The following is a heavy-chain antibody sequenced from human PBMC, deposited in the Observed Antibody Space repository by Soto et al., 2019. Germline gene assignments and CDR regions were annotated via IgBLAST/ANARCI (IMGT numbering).Heavy chain of an antibody. J-gene: IGHJ3*02. CDR2: ISSNSDTT. D-gene: IGHD4-17*01. V-gene: IGHV3-23*01. CDR1: GFIFSTYA. CDR3: AHPRGYGVFDAVDI. Sequence: SLRLSCAASGFIFSTYAMNWVRQAPGEGLEWVSAISSNSDTTFYAESVRGRFTISRDNSVNTLYLQMSRLRTEDTAVYYCAHPRGYGVFDAVDIWGQGTMVTVSS.